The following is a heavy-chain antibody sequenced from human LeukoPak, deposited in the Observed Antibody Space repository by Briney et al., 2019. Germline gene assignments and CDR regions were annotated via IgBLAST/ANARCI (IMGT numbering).Heavy chain of an antibody. Sequence: ASVKVSCKASGYTFTNCAISWVRQAPGQGLEWMGWISAYNGNTNYAQKFQGRVTMTRDTSISTAYMELSRLRSDDTAVYYCARDSGERGSGSYLIAYWGQGTLVTVSS. CDR2: ISAYNGNT. CDR1: GYTFTNCA. V-gene: IGHV1-18*01. J-gene: IGHJ4*02. D-gene: IGHD3-10*01. CDR3: ARDSGERGSGSYLIAY.